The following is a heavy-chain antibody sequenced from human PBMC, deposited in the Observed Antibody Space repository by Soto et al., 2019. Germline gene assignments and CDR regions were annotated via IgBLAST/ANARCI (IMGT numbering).Heavy chain of an antibody. CDR2: MSGGGETT. CDR3: AKWHTYYYDSRGFSGFDC. Sequence: GGSLRLSCAASGLTFSRYAMTWVRQAPGKGLEWVSAMSGGGETTYYADSVKGRFTISRDNSRNTLYLQMNSLRAEDTAAYYCAKWHTYYYDSRGFSGFDCWGRGTLVTVSS. CDR1: GLTFSRYA. J-gene: IGHJ4*02. D-gene: IGHD3-22*01. V-gene: IGHV3-23*01.